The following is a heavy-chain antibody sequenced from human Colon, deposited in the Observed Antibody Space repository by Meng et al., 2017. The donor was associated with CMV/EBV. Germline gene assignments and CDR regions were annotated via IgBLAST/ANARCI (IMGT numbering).Heavy chain of an antibody. Sequence: SGYTCTGYYMHWVRQAPGQGLEWMGWINPNSGGTNYAQKFQGRVTMTRDTSISTAYMELSRLRSDDTAVYYCAREARSGSYYGRGFDYWGQGTLVTVSS. CDR2: INPNSGGT. J-gene: IGHJ4*02. CDR1: GYTCTGYY. CDR3: AREARSGSYYGRGFDY. D-gene: IGHD1-26*01. V-gene: IGHV1-2*02.